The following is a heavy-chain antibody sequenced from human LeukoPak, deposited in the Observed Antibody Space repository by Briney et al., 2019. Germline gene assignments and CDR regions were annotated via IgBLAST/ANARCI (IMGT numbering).Heavy chain of an antibody. D-gene: IGHD6-13*01. J-gene: IGHJ4*02. Sequence: ASVKVSCKASGYTFTSYAISWVRQAPGQGLEWMGGIIPIFGTANYAQKFQGRVTITTDESTSTAYMELSSLRSEDTAVYYCARRAAGSPFDYWGQGTLVTVSS. CDR2: IIPIFGTA. CDR3: ARRAAGSPFDY. V-gene: IGHV1-69*05. CDR1: GYTFTSYA.